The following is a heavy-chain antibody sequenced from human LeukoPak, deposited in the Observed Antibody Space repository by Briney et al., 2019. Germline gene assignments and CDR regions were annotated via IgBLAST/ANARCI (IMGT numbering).Heavy chain of an antibody. CDR2: IYSGGST. CDR3: ASGSGSYRTPYYYMDV. Sequence: PGGSLRLSCAASGFTVSSNYMSWVRQAPGKGLEWVSVIYSGGSTYYADSVKSRFTISRGNSKNTLYLQMNSLRAEDTAVYYCASGSGSYRTPYYYMDVWGTGTTVTVSS. V-gene: IGHV3-53*01. J-gene: IGHJ6*03. D-gene: IGHD3-10*01. CDR1: GFTVSSNY.